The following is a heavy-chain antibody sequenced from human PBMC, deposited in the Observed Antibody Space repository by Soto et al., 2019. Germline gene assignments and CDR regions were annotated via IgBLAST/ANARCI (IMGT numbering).Heavy chain of an antibody. J-gene: IGHJ4*02. Sequence: QVQLVQSGAEVKKPGASVKVSCKASGYTFTGYYIHWVRQAPGQGLEWMGWISPNSGDTKCAQKFQGRVTMTRDTAISTAYMELSSLISDDTAVYYCARALKSGGGYWGQGTRVTVSS. D-gene: IGHD3-10*01. CDR1: GYTFTGYY. CDR3: ARALKSGGGY. CDR2: ISPNSGDT. V-gene: IGHV1-2*02.